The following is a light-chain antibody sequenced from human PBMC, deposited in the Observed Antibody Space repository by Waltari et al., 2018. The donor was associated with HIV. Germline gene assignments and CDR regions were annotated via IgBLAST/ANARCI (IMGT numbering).Light chain of an antibody. CDR2: EVS. CDR3: CAYAGSTTYVI. Sequence: QSALTQPASVSGSPGQSITISCTGTSSDVGGYILVSWYQQHPGKAPKLMIYEVSKRPSGVSNRFSGSKSGNTASLKISGLQAEDEADYYCCAYAGSTTYVIFGGGTKLTVL. CDR1: SSDVGGYIL. J-gene: IGLJ2*01. V-gene: IGLV2-23*02.